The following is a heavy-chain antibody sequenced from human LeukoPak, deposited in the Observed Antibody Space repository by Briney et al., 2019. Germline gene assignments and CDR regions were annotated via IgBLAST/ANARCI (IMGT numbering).Heavy chain of an antibody. D-gene: IGHD2-15*01. Sequence: GGSLRLSCAASGFSFSSYEMNWVRQAPGKGLEWVSYISSSSSTIYYADSVKGRFTISRDNAKNSLYLRMNSLRAEDTAVYYCATPGWSWGQGTLATVSS. J-gene: IGHJ4*02. CDR3: ATPGWS. V-gene: IGHV3-48*03. CDR1: GFSFSSYE. CDR2: ISSSSSTI.